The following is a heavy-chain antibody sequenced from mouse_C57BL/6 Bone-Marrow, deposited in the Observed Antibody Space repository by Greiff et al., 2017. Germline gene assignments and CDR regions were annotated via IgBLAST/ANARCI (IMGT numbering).Heavy chain of an antibody. V-gene: IGHV1-64*01. D-gene: IGHD1-1*01. CDR2: IHPNSGST. CDR1: GYTFTSYW. CDR3: ARRNYGSSYGD. Sequence: QVQLQQPGAELVKPGASVKLSCKASGYTFTSYWMHWVKQRPGQGLEWIGMIHPNSGSTNYNEKFKSKATLTVDKSSSTAYMQLSSLTSEDSAVYYCARRNYGSSYGDWGQGTTLTVSS. J-gene: IGHJ2*01.